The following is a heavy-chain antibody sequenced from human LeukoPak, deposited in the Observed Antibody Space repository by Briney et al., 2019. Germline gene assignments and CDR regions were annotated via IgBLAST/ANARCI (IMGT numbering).Heavy chain of an antibody. CDR3: ARNLLPGTYYGMDV. CDR1: GFTFSSYG. J-gene: IGHJ6*02. D-gene: IGHD1-14*01. V-gene: IGHV3-30*03. Sequence: GRSLRLSSAASGFTFSSYGMHWVRQAPGKGLEWVAVISYDGSNKYYADSVKGRFTISRDNSKNTLYLQMNSLRAEDTAVYYCARNLLPGTYYGMDVWGQGTTVTVSS. CDR2: ISYDGSNK.